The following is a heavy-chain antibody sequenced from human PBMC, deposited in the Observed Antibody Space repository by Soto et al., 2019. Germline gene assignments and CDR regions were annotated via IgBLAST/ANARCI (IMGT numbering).Heavy chain of an antibody. CDR2: IYPKSGGT. D-gene: IGHD2-2*01. J-gene: IGHJ6*02. Sequence: VSVKVSCTASGYTFIDHYIPWVRPAPGQGLVLVGWIYPKSGGTNYAQKFQGRVTMTRVTSISTAYMELSSLRSDDTALYYCAKDPNEVLVPAATGGMDVWC. CDR3: AKDPNEVLVPAATGGMDV. CDR1: GYTFIDHY. V-gene: IGHV1-2*02.